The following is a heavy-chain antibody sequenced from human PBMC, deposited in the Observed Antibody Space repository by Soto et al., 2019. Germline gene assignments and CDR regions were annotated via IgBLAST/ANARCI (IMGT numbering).Heavy chain of an antibody. CDR2: ISGSVGST. V-gene: IGHV3-23*01. Sequence: EVQLLESGGGLVQPGGSLRLSCAASGFTFSSYAMSWVRQAPGKGLEWVSAISGSVGSTYYADSVKGRFTISRDNSKNTLYLQMNSLRAEDTAVYYCAKDQGDEAITIFGVVIFDYWGQGTLVTVSS. J-gene: IGHJ4*02. D-gene: IGHD3-3*01. CDR3: AKDQGDEAITIFGVVIFDY. CDR1: GFTFSSYA.